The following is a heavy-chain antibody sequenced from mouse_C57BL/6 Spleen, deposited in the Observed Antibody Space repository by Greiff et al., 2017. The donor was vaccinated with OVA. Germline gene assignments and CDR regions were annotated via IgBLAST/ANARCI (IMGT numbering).Heavy chain of an antibody. CDR3: ARNVITTVVATGYFDY. CDR2: IHPNSGST. V-gene: IGHV1-64*01. CDR1: GYTFTSYW. J-gene: IGHJ2*01. D-gene: IGHD1-1*01. Sequence: QVQLQQPGAELVKPGASVKLSCKASGYTFTSYWMHWVKQRPGQGLEWIGMIHPNSGSTNYNEKFKSKATLTVDNSSSTAYMQLSILTSEDSAVYYCARNVITTVVATGYFDYWGQGTTLTVSS.